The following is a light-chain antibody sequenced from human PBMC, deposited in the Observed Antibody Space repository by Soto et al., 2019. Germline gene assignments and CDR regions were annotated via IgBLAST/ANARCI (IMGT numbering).Light chain of an antibody. Sequence: AIQMTQSPSSLSASVGDRVTITCRASQDIRDELGWFQQKPGRAPKLLISAASTLQSGVPSRFSGSGSGTDFTLTISSLQPEDFATYYCLQDYNYPTFGQGTKVDI. CDR3: LQDYNYPT. J-gene: IGKJ1*01. CDR2: AAS. V-gene: IGKV1-6*02. CDR1: QDIRDE.